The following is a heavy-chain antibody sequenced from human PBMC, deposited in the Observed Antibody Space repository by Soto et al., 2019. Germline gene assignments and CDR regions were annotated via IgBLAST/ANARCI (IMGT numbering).Heavy chain of an antibody. Sequence: PAETLSLTCTVSGGSISSFYWRWIRQPQGKGLEWIGYIYYSGSTNYNPSLKSRVTISVDTSKNQFSLKLSSVTAADTAVYYCARDGSGDIAAAGTGWCDPWGQGTLVTVS. CDR1: GGSISSFY. J-gene: IGHJ5*02. CDR2: IYYSGST. V-gene: IGHV4-59*01. CDR3: ARDGSGDIAAAGTGWCDP. D-gene: IGHD6-13*01.